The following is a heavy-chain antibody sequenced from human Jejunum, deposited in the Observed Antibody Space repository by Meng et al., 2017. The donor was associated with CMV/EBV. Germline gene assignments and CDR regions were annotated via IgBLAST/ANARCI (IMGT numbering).Heavy chain of an antibody. CDR2: IYHSGST. D-gene: IGHD6-19*01. CDR1: CGSISSSNW. V-gene: IGHV4-4*02. J-gene: IGHJ4*02. CDR3: ASFPPPGKQWLVTDY. Sequence: QVQRRESGPGRVKPSGTLALTCAVSCGSISSSNWWSWVRQPPGKGLEWIGEIYHSGSTNYNPSLKSRVTISVDKSKNQFSLKLSSVTAADTAVYYCASFPPPGKQWLVTDYWGQGTLVTVSS.